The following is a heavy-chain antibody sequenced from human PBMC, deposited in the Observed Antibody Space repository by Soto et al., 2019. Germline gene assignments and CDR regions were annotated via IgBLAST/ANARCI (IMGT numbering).Heavy chain of an antibody. Sequence: QVQLVQSGAEVKKPGASVKVSCKASGYTFTSYDINWVRQTTGQGLEWMGWMNPNSGNTGYAQKFQGRVTMTRNTSISTAYMELSSLRSEDTAVYYCARDPPGRWKRYFDYWGQGTLVTVSS. J-gene: IGHJ4*02. CDR1: GYTFTSYD. V-gene: IGHV1-8*01. D-gene: IGHD1-1*01. CDR2: MNPNSGNT. CDR3: ARDPPGRWKRYFDY.